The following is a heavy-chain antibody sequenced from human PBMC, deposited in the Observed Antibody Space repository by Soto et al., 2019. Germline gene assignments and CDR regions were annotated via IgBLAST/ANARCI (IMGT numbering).Heavy chain of an antibody. D-gene: IGHD5-18*01. CDR2: IYYSGST. V-gene: IGHV4-39*01. Sequence: GWLRQPPGKGLEWIGSIYYSGSTYYNPSLKSRVTISVDTSKNQFSLKLSSVTAADTAVYYCARYSYGYYGMDVWGQGTTVTVSS. J-gene: IGHJ6*02. CDR3: ARYSYGYYGMDV.